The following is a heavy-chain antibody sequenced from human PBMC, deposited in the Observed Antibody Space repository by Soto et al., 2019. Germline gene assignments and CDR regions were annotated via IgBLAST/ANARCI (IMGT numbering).Heavy chain of an antibody. CDR2: ISYDGSNK. D-gene: IGHD3-22*01. J-gene: IGHJ6*02. CDR3: AKDSSGYFYYYYGMDV. CDR1: GFTFSSYG. Sequence: GGSLRLSCAASGFTFSSYGMHWVRQAPGKGLEWVAVISYDGSNKYYADSVKGRFTISRDNSKNTLYLQMNSLRAEDTAVYYCAKDSSGYFYYYYGMDVWGQGTTVTVS. V-gene: IGHV3-30*18.